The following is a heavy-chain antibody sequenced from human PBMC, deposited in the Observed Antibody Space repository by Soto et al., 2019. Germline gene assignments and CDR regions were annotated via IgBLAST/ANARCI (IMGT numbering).Heavy chain of an antibody. CDR3: ARASNHYDILTGYLIPANYYYGMDV. D-gene: IGHD3-9*01. Sequence: SETLSLTCTVSGGSISSYYWSWIRQPPGKGLEWIGYIYYSGSTNYNPSLKSRVTISVDTSKKKFSLKLSSVTAADTAVYYCARASNHYDILTGYLIPANYYYGMDVWGQGTRVNDSS. CDR2: IYYSGST. V-gene: IGHV4-59*01. J-gene: IGHJ6*02. CDR1: GGSISSYY.